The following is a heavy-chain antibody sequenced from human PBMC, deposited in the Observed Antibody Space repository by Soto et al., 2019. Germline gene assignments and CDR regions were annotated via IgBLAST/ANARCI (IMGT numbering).Heavy chain of an antibody. CDR3: AKSRYGGNYFDY. D-gene: IGHD2-15*01. CDR2: ISYDGSNK. Sequence: QVQLVESGGGVVQPGRSLRLSCAASGFTFSSYGMHWVRQAPGKGLEWVEVISYDGSNKYYADSVKGRFTISRDNSKNTLYLQMNSLRAEDTAVYYCAKSRYGGNYFDYWGQGTLVTVSS. J-gene: IGHJ4*02. CDR1: GFTFSSYG. V-gene: IGHV3-30*18.